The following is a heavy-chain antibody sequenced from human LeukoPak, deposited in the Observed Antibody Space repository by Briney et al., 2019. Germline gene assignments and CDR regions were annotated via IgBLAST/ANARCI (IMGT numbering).Heavy chain of an antibody. CDR1: GFNFDIFA. CDR2: LGRSGGSK. Sequence: GGSLLLSCVASGFNFDIFAMSWVRQSPGGGLEWVASLGRSGGSKNYADSVKGRFTISRDNSKNTLFLQMNSLRVEDSAIYYCAKGEMATSNWGQGTLVTVSS. CDR3: AKGEMATSN. D-gene: IGHD5-24*01. V-gene: IGHV3-23*01. J-gene: IGHJ4*02.